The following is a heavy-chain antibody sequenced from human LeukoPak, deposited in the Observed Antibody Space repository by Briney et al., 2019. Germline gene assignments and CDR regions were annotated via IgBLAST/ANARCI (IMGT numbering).Heavy chain of an antibody. CDR2: VNPNSGHT. Sequence: GASVKVSCKASGYTFTSYDVNWVRQATGQGLEWMGWVNPNSGHTGYAQKFQGRVTMTTNTSISTAYMELSSLRSEDTAVYYCARGAPGSYCSGGSCPYFVCWGQGTLVSVSS. CDR1: GYTFTSYD. CDR3: ARGAPGSYCSGGSCPYFVC. J-gene: IGHJ4*02. V-gene: IGHV1-8*01. D-gene: IGHD2-15*01.